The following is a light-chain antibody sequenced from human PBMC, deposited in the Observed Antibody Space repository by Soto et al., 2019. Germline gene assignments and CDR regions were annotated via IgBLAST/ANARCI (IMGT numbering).Light chain of an antibody. CDR2: EVS. J-gene: IGLJ3*02. V-gene: IGLV2-23*02. Sequence: QSALTQPASVSGSPGQSITISCTGTSSDVGNYNLVSWFQQHPGKAPKLIIYEVSERPSGVSNRFSGSKSGNTASLTISGLQAEDEADYYCCSYAGSSTLVFGGGTKVTVL. CDR3: CSYAGSSTLV. CDR1: SSDVGNYNL.